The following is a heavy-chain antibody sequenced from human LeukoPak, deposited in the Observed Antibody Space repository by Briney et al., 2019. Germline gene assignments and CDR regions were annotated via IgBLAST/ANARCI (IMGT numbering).Heavy chain of an antibody. D-gene: IGHD1-1*01. V-gene: IGHV3-66*01. J-gene: IGHJ5*02. CDR1: GFTVSSNY. Sequence: GGSLRLSCAASGFTVSSNYMSWVRQAPGKGLEWVSVIYSGGSTYYADSVKGRFTISRDNSKKTLFLQMNSLRAEDTAIYYCAKDPTTGTTPNWFDPWGQGTLVTVSS. CDR3: AKDPTTGTTPNWFDP. CDR2: IYSGGST.